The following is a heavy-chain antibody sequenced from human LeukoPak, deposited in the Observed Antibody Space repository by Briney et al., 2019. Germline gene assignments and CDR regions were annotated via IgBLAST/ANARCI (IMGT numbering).Heavy chain of an antibody. Sequence: SETLSLTCTVSGGSISSYYWSWIRQPPGKGLEWLGYIYTSGSTNYNPSLKSRVTISVDTSKNQFSLKLSSVTAADTAVYYCARHVGIAARSWFDPWGQGTLVTVSS. CDR2: IYTSGST. V-gene: IGHV4-4*09. D-gene: IGHD6-6*01. CDR1: GGSISSYY. CDR3: ARHVGIAARSWFDP. J-gene: IGHJ5*02.